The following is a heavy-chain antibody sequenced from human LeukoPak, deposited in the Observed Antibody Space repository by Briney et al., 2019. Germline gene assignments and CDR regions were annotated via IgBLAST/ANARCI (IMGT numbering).Heavy chain of an antibody. D-gene: IGHD3-3*01. CDR1: GGSICSYY. CDR3: ARGENRPYDFWSGYYSYYFDY. V-gene: IGHV4-59*01. Sequence: SETLSLTCTVSGGSICSYYWSWIRQPPGKGLEWIGYIYYSGSTNYNPSLKSRVTISVDTSKNQFSLKLSSVTAADTAVYYCARGENRPYDFWSGYYSYYFDYWGQGTLVTVSS. J-gene: IGHJ4*02. CDR2: IYYSGST.